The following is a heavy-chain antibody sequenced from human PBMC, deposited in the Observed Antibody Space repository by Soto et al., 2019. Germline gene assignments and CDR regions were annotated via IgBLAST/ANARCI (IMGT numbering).Heavy chain of an antibody. Sequence: PGGSLRLSCAASGFTFSSYWMSWVRQAPGKGLEWVANIKQDGSEKYYVDSVKGRFTISRDNAKNSLYLQMNSLRAEDTAVYYCARETHLYYDSSGYDYWGQGTLVTVSS. CDR1: GFTFSSYW. CDR2: IKQDGSEK. CDR3: ARETHLYYDSSGYDY. D-gene: IGHD3-22*01. J-gene: IGHJ4*02. V-gene: IGHV3-7*05.